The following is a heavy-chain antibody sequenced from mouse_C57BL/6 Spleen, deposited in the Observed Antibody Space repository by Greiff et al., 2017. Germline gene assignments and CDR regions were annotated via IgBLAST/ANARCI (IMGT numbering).Heavy chain of an antibody. CDR3: ARSLNWDYGFAY. CDR2: IRNKANGYTT. Sequence: EVMLVESGGGLVQPGGSLSLSCAASGFTFTDYYMSWVRQPPGKALAWLGFIRNKANGYTTEYSASVKGRFTISRDNSQSILYLQMNALRAEDSATYYCARSLNWDYGFAYWGQGTLVTVSA. J-gene: IGHJ3*01. V-gene: IGHV7-3*01. D-gene: IGHD4-1*01. CDR1: GFTFTDYY.